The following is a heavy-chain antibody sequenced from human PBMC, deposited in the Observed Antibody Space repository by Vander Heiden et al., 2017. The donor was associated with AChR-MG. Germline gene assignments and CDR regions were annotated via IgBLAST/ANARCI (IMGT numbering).Heavy chain of an antibody. CDR3: SAGSVSYYYYGMDV. J-gene: IGHJ6*02. V-gene: IGHV1-69*01. CDR1: AGTFSSYA. CDR2: IIPILGTA. Sequence: QVQLVQSGAEVKKPGSSVKVSCKASAGTFSSYAISWVRQAPGQGLEWMGGIIPILGTANYAQKFQGRVTITADESTSTAYMELSSLRSEDTAVYYCSAGSVSYYYYGMDVWGQGTTVTVSS. D-gene: IGHD3-10*01.